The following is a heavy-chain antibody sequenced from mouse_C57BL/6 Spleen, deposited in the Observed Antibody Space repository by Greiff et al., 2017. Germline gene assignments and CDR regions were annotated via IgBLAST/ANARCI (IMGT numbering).Heavy chain of an antibody. D-gene: IGHD1-1*01. CDR1: GFTFSSYA. CDR2: ISDGGSYT. Sequence: EVQRVESGGGLVKPGGSLKLSCAASGFTFSSYAMSWVRQTPEKRLEWVATISDGGSYTYYPDNVKGRFTISRDNAKNNLYLQMSHLKSEDTAMYYCARDTLTTVVAPFAYWGQGTLVTVSA. CDR3: ARDTLTTVVAPFAY. V-gene: IGHV5-4*01. J-gene: IGHJ3*01.